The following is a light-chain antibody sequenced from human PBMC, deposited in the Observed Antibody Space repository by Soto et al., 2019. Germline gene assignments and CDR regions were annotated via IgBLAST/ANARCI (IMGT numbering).Light chain of an antibody. V-gene: IGLV2-14*01. Sequence: QSVLTQPASVSGSAGQSITISCSGTMRDVGAYNIVSWYQQHPGTAPKLFIYEVRNRPSGISSRFSGSRSGNTASLTISGLQSEDEGDYYCSGYTARSTLVFGGGTKLTVL. CDR1: MRDVGAYNI. CDR3: SGYTARSTLV. CDR2: EVR. J-gene: IGLJ3*02.